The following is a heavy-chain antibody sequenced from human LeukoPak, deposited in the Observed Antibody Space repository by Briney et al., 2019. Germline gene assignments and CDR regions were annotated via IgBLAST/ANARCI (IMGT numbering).Heavy chain of an antibody. J-gene: IGHJ6*02. Sequence: SETLSLTCTVSGGSISRYYWSWIRQPPGKGLEWIGYIYYSGSTNYNPSLKSRVTISVDTSKNQFSLKLSSVTAADTAVYYCAREVFDTSLRLYYGMDVWGQGTTVTVSS. D-gene: IGHD3-3*01. V-gene: IGHV4-59*01. CDR1: GGSISRYY. CDR2: IYYSGST. CDR3: AREVFDTSLRLYYGMDV.